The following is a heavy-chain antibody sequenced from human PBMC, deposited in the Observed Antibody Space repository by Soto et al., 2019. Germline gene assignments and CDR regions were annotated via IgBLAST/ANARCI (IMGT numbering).Heavy chain of an antibody. CDR1: GYTFTSYG. J-gene: IGHJ6*03. CDR3: ARATPYDFWSGYYGGLNYYYYYMDV. Sequence: ASVKVSCKASGYTFTSYGISWVRQAPGQGPEWMGWISAYNGNTNYAQKLQGRVTMTTDTSTSTAYMELRSLRSDDTAVYYCARATPYDFWSGYYGGLNYYYYYMDVWGKGTTVTVSS. D-gene: IGHD3-3*01. V-gene: IGHV1-18*01. CDR2: ISAYNGNT.